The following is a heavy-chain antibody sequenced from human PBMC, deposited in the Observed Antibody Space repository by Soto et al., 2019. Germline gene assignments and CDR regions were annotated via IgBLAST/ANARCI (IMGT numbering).Heavy chain of an antibody. J-gene: IGHJ3*02. CDR1: GYTLPELS. CDR3: ATYGPYCSGGSCSSAFDI. D-gene: IGHD2-15*01. Sequence: GASVKVSCKVSGYTLPELSMHWVRQAPGKGLEWMGGFDPEDGETIYAQKFQGRVTMTEDTSTDTAYMELSSLRSEDTAVYYCATYGPYCSGGSCSSAFDIWGQGTMVTVSS. CDR2: FDPEDGET. V-gene: IGHV1-24*01.